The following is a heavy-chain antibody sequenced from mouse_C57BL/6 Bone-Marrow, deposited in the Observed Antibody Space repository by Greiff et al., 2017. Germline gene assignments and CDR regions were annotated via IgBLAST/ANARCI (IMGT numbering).Heavy chain of an antibody. D-gene: IGHD1-1*01. CDR1: GYSITSGYY. V-gene: IGHV3-6*01. J-gene: IGHJ4*01. Sequence: ESGPGLVKPSPSLSLTCSVTGYSITSGYYWNWIRQFPGNKLEWMGYISYDGSNNYNPSLKNRISITRDTSKNQFFLKLNSVTTEDTATYYCAKIYYYGTPYAMDYWGQGTSVTVSS. CDR3: AKIYYYGTPYAMDY. CDR2: ISYDGSN.